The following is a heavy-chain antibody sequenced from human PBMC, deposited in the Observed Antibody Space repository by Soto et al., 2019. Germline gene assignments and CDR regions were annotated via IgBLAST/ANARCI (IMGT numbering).Heavy chain of an antibody. CDR2: IDPSDSYT. D-gene: IGHD6-13*01. CDR3: ASIGYSSN. Sequence: GASLKISGKGSGDSYTSYWISWVRQMPGKGLEWMGRIDPSDSYTNYSPSFQGHVTISADKSISTAYLQWSSLKPSDTAMYYCASIGYSSNWGQGTLVTVSS. V-gene: IGHV5-10-1*01. J-gene: IGHJ4*02. CDR1: GDSYTSYW.